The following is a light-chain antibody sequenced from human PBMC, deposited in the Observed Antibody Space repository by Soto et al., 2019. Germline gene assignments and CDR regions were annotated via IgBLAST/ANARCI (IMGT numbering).Light chain of an antibody. Sequence: EIQMTQSPSALSASVGDRVTITCRASQSIKTWLAWYQRKPGRAPNLLIYDASSLESGVPSRFSGSGSGTEFTLTISSLQPDDFATYYCQQYNSYPLTFGGGTKVDIK. CDR1: QSIKTW. J-gene: IGKJ4*01. V-gene: IGKV1-5*01. CDR3: QQYNSYPLT. CDR2: DAS.